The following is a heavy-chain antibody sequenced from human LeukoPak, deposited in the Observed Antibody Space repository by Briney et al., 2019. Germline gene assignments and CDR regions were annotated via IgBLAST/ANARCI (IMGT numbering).Heavy chain of an antibody. CDR2: IWYDGSNK. J-gene: IGHJ4*02. CDR3: AKDLSWGPSDY. D-gene: IGHD3-16*01. V-gene: IGHV3-33*06. Sequence: GWSLRLSCAASGFTFSSYGMHWVRQAPGKGLEWVAVIWYDGSNKYYADSVKGRFTISRDNSKNTLYLQMNSLRAEDTAVYYCAKDLSWGPSDYWGQGTLVTVSS. CDR1: GFTFSSYG.